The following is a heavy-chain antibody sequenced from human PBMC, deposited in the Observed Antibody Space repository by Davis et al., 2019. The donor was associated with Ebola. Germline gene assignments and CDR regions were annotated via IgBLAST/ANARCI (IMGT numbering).Heavy chain of an antibody. CDR2: IIPIFGTA. Sequence: SVKVSCKASGGTFSSYAISWVRQAPGQGLEWMGGIIPIFGTANYAQKFQGRVTITADESTSTAYMELSRLTSEDTAVYYCSPDPVLTGKYVWGQGTLVIVSS. J-gene: IGHJ4*02. CDR1: GGTFSSYA. V-gene: IGHV1-69*13. D-gene: IGHD4/OR15-4a*01. CDR3: SPDPVLTGKYV.